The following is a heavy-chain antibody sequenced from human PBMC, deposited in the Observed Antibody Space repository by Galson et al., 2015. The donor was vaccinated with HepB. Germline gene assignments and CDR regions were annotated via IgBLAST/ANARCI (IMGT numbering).Heavy chain of an antibody. V-gene: IGHV3-30-3*01. CDR2: ISYDGSNK. J-gene: IGHJ6*02. Sequence: SLRLSCAASGFTFSSYAMHWVRQAPGKGLEWVAVISYDGSNKYYAGSVKGRFTISRDNSKNTLYLQMNSLRAEDTAVYYCARGSRPIYYYGMDVWGQGTTVTVSS. CDR3: ARGSRPIYYYGMDV. CDR1: GFTFSSYA.